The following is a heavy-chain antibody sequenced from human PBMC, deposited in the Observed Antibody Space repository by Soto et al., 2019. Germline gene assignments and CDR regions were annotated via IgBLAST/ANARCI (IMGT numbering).Heavy chain of an antibody. D-gene: IGHD3-16*01. V-gene: IGHV1-69*13. CDR1: GGTFSSYA. CDR3: ARALSNDYVWGSPDY. CDR2: IIPIFGTA. J-gene: IGHJ4*02. Sequence: SVKVSCKASGGTFSSYAISWVRQAPGQGLEWMGGIIPIFGTANYAQKFQGRVTITADESTSTAYMELSSLRSEDTAVYYCARALSNDYVWGSPDYWGQGTLVTVS.